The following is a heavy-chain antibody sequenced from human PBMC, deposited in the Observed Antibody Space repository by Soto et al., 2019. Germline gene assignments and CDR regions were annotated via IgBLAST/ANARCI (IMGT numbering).Heavy chain of an antibody. D-gene: IGHD6-6*01. CDR2: IYPGDSYT. Sequence: GESLKISCNGSGYSFTSYCIGWVRQMPGKGLELMGIIYPGDSYTRYSTSFQGQVTISADKSISTAYLEWSSLKASDNAMYYCARQYSSSFTNFYYYGMDVWGQGTTVTVSS. CDR1: GYSFTSYC. J-gene: IGHJ6*02. V-gene: IGHV5-51*01. CDR3: ARQYSSSFTNFYYYGMDV.